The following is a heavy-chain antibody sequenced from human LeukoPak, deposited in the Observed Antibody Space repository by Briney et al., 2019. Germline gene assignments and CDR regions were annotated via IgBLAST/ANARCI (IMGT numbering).Heavy chain of an antibody. CDR2: ISGSGGST. CDR3: AKGKWELLSFFDY. CDR1: GFTFSSYA. Sequence: RGSLRLSCAASGFTFSSYAMSWVRQAPGKGLEWVSAISGSGGSTYYADSVKGRFTISRDNSKNTLYLQMNSLRAEDTAVYYCAKGKWELLSFFDYWGQGTLVTVSS. V-gene: IGHV3-23*01. J-gene: IGHJ4*02. D-gene: IGHD1-26*01.